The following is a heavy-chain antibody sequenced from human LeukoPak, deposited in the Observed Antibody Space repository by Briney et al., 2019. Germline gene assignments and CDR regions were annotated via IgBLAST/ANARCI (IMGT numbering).Heavy chain of an antibody. J-gene: IGHJ4*02. V-gene: IGHV3-66*04. CDR1: GFTVSSNY. CDR3: ARLSTVTYYFDY. CDR2: IYSGGST. D-gene: IGHD4-17*01. Sequence: GGSLRLSCAASGFTVSSNYMTWVRQAPGKGLEWVSVIYSGGSTYYADSVKGRFTISRDNSKNTLYLQMNSLRAEDTALYHCARLSTVTYYFDYWGQGTLVTVSS.